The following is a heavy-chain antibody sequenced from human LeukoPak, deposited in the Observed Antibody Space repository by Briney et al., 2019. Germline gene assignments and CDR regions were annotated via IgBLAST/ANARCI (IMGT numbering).Heavy chain of an antibody. J-gene: IGHJ4*02. D-gene: IGHD3-3*01. V-gene: IGHV5-51*01. CDR1: GYDFNNYW. CDR2: IYPANSDI. Sequence: GESLKISCQGSGYDFNNYWIGWVRQKPGEGLEWMKIIYPANSDIRDNPSFQGQVTISADKSISTAYLHWSSLKASDTAMYYRAKTPFWGGGNCYFDFWGQGTLVTVSS. CDR3: AKTPFWGGGNCYFDF.